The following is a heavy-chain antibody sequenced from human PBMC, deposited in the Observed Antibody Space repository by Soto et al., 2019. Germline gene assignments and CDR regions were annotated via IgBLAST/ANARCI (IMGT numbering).Heavy chain of an antibody. D-gene: IGHD3-3*01. V-gene: IGHV1-8*02. CDR2: MNPNSGNT. CDR1: GYSFTDYH. Sequence: ASVKVSCKASGYSFTDYHIHWVRQAPGQGLEWMGWMNPNSGNTGYAQKFQGRVTMTRNTSISTAYMELSSLRSEETAVYYCARSLLWSGYPRYDYYGMDVWGQGTTVTVSS. J-gene: IGHJ6*02. CDR3: ARSLLWSGYPRYDYYGMDV.